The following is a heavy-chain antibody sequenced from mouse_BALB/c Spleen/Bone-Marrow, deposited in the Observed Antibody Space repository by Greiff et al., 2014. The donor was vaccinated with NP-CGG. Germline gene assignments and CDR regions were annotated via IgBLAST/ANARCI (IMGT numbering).Heavy chain of an antibody. CDR3: ALYYRYDYFDY. CDR1: GYTFSSYW. CDR2: INPSTTYS. D-gene: IGHD2-14*01. J-gene: IGHJ2*01. Sequence: QGQLQQSGAELAKTGASVKMSCKASGYTFSSYWMHWGKQRPGQGLEWIGYINPSTTYSAYNQKFKDKATLTADKSSSTAYTQLSSLTSEDSAVYYCALYYRYDYFDYWGQGTTLTVSS. V-gene: IGHV1-7*01.